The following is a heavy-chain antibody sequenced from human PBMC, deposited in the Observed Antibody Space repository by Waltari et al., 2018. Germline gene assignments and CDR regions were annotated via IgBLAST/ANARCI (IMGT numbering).Heavy chain of an antibody. J-gene: IGHJ6*02. CDR1: GFTFSSYG. D-gene: IGHD3-10*01. Sequence: QVQLVESGGGVVQPGRSLRLSCAASGFTFSSYGMHWVRQAPGQGLEGVAVISYDGSNKYYADSVKCRFTISRDKSKNTLDLQMNSLRAEDTAVYYCAKEITMVRGVIITWNYYGMDVWGQGTTATVSS. CDR2: ISYDGSNK. V-gene: IGHV3-30*18. CDR3: AKEITMVRGVIITWNYYGMDV.